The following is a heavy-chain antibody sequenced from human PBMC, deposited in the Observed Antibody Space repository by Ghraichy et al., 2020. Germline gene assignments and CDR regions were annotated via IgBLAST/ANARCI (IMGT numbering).Heavy chain of an antibody. CDR3: ARVGSIRGNWFDP. Sequence: ASVKVSCKASGYTFTGYYMHWVRQAPGQGLEWMGRINPNSGGTNYAQKFQGRVTMTRDTSISTAYMELSRLRSDDTAVYYCARVGSIRGNWFDPWGQGTLVTVSS. V-gene: IGHV1-2*06. J-gene: IGHJ5*02. CDR1: GYTFTGYY. CDR2: INPNSGGT. D-gene: IGHD1-26*01.